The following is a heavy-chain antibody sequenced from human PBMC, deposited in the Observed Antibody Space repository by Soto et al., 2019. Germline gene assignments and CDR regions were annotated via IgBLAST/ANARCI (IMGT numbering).Heavy chain of an antibody. V-gene: IGHV1-46*01. CDR1: GYTFINYY. Sequence: QEQLVQSGAEVKEPGASVKVSCKASGYTFINYYIHWVRQATGQGLEWMAIINSMGGSTNYAQDFQGRVTLTSDTSTSTVYMELSSLRFEDTALFYCARDLAAGDLWGQGTLVTVSS. CDR3: ARDLAAGDL. J-gene: IGHJ5*02. CDR2: INSMGGST. D-gene: IGHD6-13*01.